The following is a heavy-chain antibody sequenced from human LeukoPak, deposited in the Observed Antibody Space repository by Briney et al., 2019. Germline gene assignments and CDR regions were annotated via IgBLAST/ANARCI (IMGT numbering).Heavy chain of an antibody. J-gene: IGHJ5*02. CDR2: INTDGSST. V-gene: IGHV3-74*01. D-gene: IGHD3-22*01. Sequence: GGSLRLSCAASGFTFSSDWMHWVRQAPGKGLVWVSRINTDGSSTSYADSVKGRFTISRDNAKNTLYLQMNSLRAEDTAVYYCARDPGYYDSAKNWYDPWGQGTLVTVSS. CDR3: ARDPGYYDSAKNWYDP. CDR1: GFTFSSDW.